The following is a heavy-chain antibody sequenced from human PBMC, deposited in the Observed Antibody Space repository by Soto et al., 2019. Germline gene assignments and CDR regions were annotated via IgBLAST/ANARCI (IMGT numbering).Heavy chain of an antibody. CDR1: GSPFRNAW. J-gene: IGHJ4*02. CDR3: TTVYDYVWGSYRPEDY. V-gene: IGHV3-15*01. D-gene: IGHD3-16*02. Sequence: EVQLVESGGGLVKPGGSLRLSCAASGSPFRNAWISGFRRAPGKGLEWVGRIKGKTDGGTTDYAAPVKGRFTISRDDSKNTLYLQMNSLKTEDTAVYYCTTVYDYVWGSYRPEDYWGQGTLVTVSS. CDR2: IKGKTDGGTT.